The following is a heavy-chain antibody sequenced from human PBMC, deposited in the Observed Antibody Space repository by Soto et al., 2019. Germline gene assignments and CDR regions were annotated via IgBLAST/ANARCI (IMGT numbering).Heavy chain of an antibody. CDR2: IYSGGGT. D-gene: IGHD1-1*01. Sequence: PGGSLRLSCTASGFTVSNNYMSWVRQAPGKGLEWVSIIYSGGGTDYADSVKGRFTISRDNFKNTLYLQMNSLRAEDTAVYYCASAVQFDYWGRGTLVTVSS. J-gene: IGHJ4*02. CDR3: ASAVQFDY. V-gene: IGHV3-53*01. CDR1: GFTVSNNY.